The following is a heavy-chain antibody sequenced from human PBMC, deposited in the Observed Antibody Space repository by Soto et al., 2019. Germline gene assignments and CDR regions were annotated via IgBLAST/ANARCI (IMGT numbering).Heavy chain of an antibody. CDR1: GASISTSNYY. J-gene: IGHJ6*02. Sequence: PSETLSLTCIISGASISTSNYYWGWIRQPPGKKLERIGSIYRSGDTYYNKSLKSQFAISVDTSKNQFSMKVNSVTAADTAVYFCARHLAYGMDVWGQGTTVT. V-gene: IGHV4-39*01. CDR2: IYRSGDT. CDR3: ARHLAYGMDV.